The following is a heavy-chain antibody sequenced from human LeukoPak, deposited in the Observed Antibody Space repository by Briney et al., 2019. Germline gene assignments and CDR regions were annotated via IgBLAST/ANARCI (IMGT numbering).Heavy chain of an antibody. CDR3: ARDTHPTREWLVPKINWFDP. CDR1: GGTFSSYA. D-gene: IGHD5-12*01. V-gene: IGHV1-69*05. CDR2: IIPIFGTA. J-gene: IGHJ5*02. Sequence: GASVTVSCTASGGTFSSYAISWVRQAPGQGLEWMGGIIPIFGTANYAQKFQGRVTITTDESTSTAYMELSSLRSEDTAVYYCARDTHPTREWLVPKINWFDPWGQGTLVTVSS.